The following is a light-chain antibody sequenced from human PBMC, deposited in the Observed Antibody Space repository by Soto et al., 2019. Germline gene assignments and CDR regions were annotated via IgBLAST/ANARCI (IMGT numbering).Light chain of an antibody. J-gene: IGKJ1*01. CDR1: QTINTY. Sequence: DIQMTQSPSSLSASVGDRVTLSCRASQTINTYLNWYQQKPGEAPKLLIYSASALQSGVPSRFSGSGSGTEFTLTINSLQVEDFSTYYCQQTYNFPLTFGQGTKVEI. V-gene: IGKV1-39*01. CDR2: SAS. CDR3: QQTYNFPLT.